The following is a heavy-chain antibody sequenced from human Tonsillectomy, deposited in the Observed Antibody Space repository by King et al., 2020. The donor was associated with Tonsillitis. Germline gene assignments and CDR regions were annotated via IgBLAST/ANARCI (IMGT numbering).Heavy chain of an antibody. Sequence: VQLVESGGGVVQPGRSLRLSCAASGFTFRSYGMHWVRQAPGKGLEWVALISYDGSNKYYADSVKGRITISRDNSKNTLYQQMNSLRPEDTAVYYCAKELGPQGRYFDWPPGYWGQGTLVTVSS. J-gene: IGHJ4*02. CDR3: AKELGPQGRYFDWPPGY. CDR1: GFTFRSYG. D-gene: IGHD3-9*01. CDR2: ISYDGSNK. V-gene: IGHV3-30*18.